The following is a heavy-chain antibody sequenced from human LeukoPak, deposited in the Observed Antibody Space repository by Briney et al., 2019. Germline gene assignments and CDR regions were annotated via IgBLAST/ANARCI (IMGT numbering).Heavy chain of an antibody. CDR1: GFTFSSYA. Sequence: GGSLRLSCAVSGFTFSSYAMNWVRQAPGKGLEWVSSISSSSSYIYYADSVKGRFTISRDNAKNSLYLQTNSLRAEDTAVYYCARDRIVGATIDYWGQGTLVTVSS. D-gene: IGHD1-26*01. V-gene: IGHV3-21*01. J-gene: IGHJ4*02. CDR3: ARDRIVGATIDY. CDR2: ISSSSSYI.